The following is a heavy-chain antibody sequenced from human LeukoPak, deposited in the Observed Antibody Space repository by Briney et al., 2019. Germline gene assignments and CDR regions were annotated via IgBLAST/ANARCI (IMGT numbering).Heavy chain of an antibody. D-gene: IGHD6-13*01. J-gene: IGHJ4*02. V-gene: IGHV3-23*01. CDR3: ARSTAASASDY. Sequence: GGSLRLSCAAAGFIFSNNAMTWVRQAPGKGLEWVSSITASVDRTFNADSVKGRFTISRDNSKNTLYLLMNSLRAEDTALYYCARSTAASASDYWGQGTLVTVSS. CDR1: GFIFSNNA. CDR2: ITASVDRT.